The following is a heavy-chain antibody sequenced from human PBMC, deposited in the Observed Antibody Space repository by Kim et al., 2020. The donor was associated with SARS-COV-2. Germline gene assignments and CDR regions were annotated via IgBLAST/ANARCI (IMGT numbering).Heavy chain of an antibody. CDR2: IYYSGST. V-gene: IGHV4-59*01. J-gene: IGHJ5*02. CDR3: ARNEGTTMVRGVISRLNWFDP. CDR1: GGSISSYY. D-gene: IGHD3-10*01. Sequence: SETLSLTCTVSGGSISSYYWSWIRQPPGKGLEWIGYIYYSGSTNYNPSLKSRDTISVDTSKNQFSLTLSPVPAADTAVYYCARNEGTTMVRGVISRLNWFDPWGQGTLVTVSS.